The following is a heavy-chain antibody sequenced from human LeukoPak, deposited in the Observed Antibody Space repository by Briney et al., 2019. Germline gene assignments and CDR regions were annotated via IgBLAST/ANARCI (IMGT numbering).Heavy chain of an antibody. D-gene: IGHD3-10*01. Sequence: PGGSLRLSCEGSAFIFSGHWMNWVRQTPGKGLEWVASIKEDGSERQYVDSVKGRFSISRDNTKGSLFLQLNSLRAEDTAVYYCAREAYGSGSYYSAPVDYWGQGTLVTVSS. CDR2: IKEDGSER. CDR1: AFIFSGHW. CDR3: AREAYGSGSYYSAPVDY. J-gene: IGHJ4*02. V-gene: IGHV3-7*03.